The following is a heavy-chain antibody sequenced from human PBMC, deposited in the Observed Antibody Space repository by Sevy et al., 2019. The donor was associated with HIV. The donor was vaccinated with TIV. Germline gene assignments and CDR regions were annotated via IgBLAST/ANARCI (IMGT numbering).Heavy chain of an antibody. D-gene: IGHD3-3*01. CDR1: GFTFSSYS. J-gene: IGHJ6*02. Sequence: GGSLRLSCAASGFTFSSYSMNWVRQAPGKGLEWVSSISSSSSYIYYAHSVKGRFTISRDNAKNSLYLQMNSLRAEDTAVYYCARGGVTIFGVVTQYYYGMDVWGQGTTVTVSS. V-gene: IGHV3-21*01. CDR3: ARGGVTIFGVVTQYYYGMDV. CDR2: ISSSSSYI.